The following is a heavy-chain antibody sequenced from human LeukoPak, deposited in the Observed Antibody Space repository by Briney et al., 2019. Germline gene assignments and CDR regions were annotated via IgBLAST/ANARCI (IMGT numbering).Heavy chain of an antibody. CDR2: INHSGST. CDR3: ARSAGLRAFDI. V-gene: IGHV4-34*01. Sequence: PSETLSLTCAVYGGSFSGYYWSWIRQPPGKGLEWIGEINHSGSTNYNPSLKSRVTISVDTSKNQFSLELSSVTAADTAVYYCARSAGLRAFDIWGQGTMVTVSS. J-gene: IGHJ3*02. D-gene: IGHD3-10*01. CDR1: GGSFSGYY.